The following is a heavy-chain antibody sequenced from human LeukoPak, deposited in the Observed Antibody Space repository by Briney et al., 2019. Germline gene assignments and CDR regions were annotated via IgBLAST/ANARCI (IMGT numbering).Heavy chain of an antibody. CDR2: IYPGDSDI. Sequence: GESLKISCKGSGYSFTSYWIGWVRQMPGKGLEWMGIIYPGDSDIRYSPSFQGQVTISADKSISTAYLQWSSLKASDTAMYYCARRGGAHYYDSSGYYYHWGQGTLVTVSS. J-gene: IGHJ5*02. CDR1: GYSFTSYW. CDR3: ARRGGAHYYDSSGYYYH. V-gene: IGHV5-51*01. D-gene: IGHD3-22*01.